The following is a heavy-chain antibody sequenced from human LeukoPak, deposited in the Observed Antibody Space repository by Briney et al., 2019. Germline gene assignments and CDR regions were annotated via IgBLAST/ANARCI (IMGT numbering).Heavy chain of an antibody. CDR1: GGSFSGYY. CDR2: INHSGNT. CDR3: ARGSDIERTHYYYMDV. D-gene: IGHD2-15*01. Sequence: SETLSLTCAVYGGSFSGYYWTWIRQPPGQGLEWIGEINHSGNTNYNPSLKNRLTISVDTSKNQFSLSLSSVTAADTAVYYCARGSDIERTHYYYMDVWGKGTTVTVSS. J-gene: IGHJ6*03. V-gene: IGHV4-34*01.